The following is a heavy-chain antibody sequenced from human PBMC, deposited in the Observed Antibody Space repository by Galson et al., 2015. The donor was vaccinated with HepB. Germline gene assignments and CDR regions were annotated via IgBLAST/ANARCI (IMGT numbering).Heavy chain of an antibody. Sequence: SVKVSCKASGGTFSSYAISWVRQAPGQGLEWMGGIIPIFGTANYAQKFQGRVTITADESTSTAYMELSSLRSEDTAVYYCAMRNLGRSPRFHFDIWGQGTMVTVSS. CDR1: GGTFSSYA. J-gene: IGHJ3*02. CDR2: IIPIFGTA. D-gene: IGHD1-14*01. V-gene: IGHV1-69*13. CDR3: AMRNLGRSPRFHFDI.